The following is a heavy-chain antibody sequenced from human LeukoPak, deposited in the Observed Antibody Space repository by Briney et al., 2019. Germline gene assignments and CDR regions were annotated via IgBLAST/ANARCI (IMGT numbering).Heavy chain of an antibody. CDR3: GALGYCSSTSCYEGRYRYYYMDV. D-gene: IGHD2-2*01. CDR1: GGTFSSYA. J-gene: IGHJ6*03. Sequence: SVKVSCKASGGTFSSYAISWVRQAPGQGLEWMGGIIPIFGTANYAQKFQGRVTITADESTSTAYMELSSLRSEDTAVYYCGALGYCSSTSCYEGRYRYYYMDVWGKGTTVTVSS. CDR2: IIPIFGTA. V-gene: IGHV1-69*13.